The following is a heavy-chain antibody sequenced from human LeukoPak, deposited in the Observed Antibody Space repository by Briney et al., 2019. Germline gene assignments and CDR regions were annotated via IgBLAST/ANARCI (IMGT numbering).Heavy chain of an antibody. CDR2: TSSDRSKK. CDR1: GFTFSTFP. J-gene: IGHJ4*02. CDR3: AKDWGYCSGGSCYTTLDY. V-gene: IGHV3-30-3*01. Sequence: PGRSLRLSCAASGFTFSTFPVHWVRQAPGKGLEWVAVTSSDRSKKYYADSVKGRFTISRDNSKNTLYLQMNSLRAEDTAVYYCAKDWGYCSGGSCYTTLDYWGQGTLVTVSS. D-gene: IGHD2-15*01.